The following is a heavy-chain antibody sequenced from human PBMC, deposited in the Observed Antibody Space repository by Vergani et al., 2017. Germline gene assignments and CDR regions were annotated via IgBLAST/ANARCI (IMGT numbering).Heavy chain of an antibody. CDR3: ARADMGYGSWSYAY. CDR2: ISYDGSNK. D-gene: IGHD3-10*01. Sequence: QVQLVESGGGVVQPGRSLRLSCAASGFTFSSYAMPWVRQAPGKGLEWVAVISYDGSNKYYADSVKGRFTISRDNSKNTLYLQMNSLRAEDTAVYYCARADMGYGSWSYAYWGQGTLVTVSS. V-gene: IGHV3-30*04. J-gene: IGHJ4*02. CDR1: GFTFSSYA.